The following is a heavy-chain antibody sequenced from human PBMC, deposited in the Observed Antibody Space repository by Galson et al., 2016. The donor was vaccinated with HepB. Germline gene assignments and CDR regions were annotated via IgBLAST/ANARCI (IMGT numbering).Heavy chain of an antibody. CDR3: ARRGILGGCSGGTCAFDS. CDR1: GDTFSSYA. CDR2: VTTLLRKT. Sequence: SVKVSCKAPGDTFSSYAITWVRQAPGQGLEWMGGVTTLLRKTFYADKFQGRVTISADDLTSTSYMDLGSLTSEDTATYFCARRGILGGCSGGTCAFDSWGQGTLVIVSS. V-gene: IGHV1-69*10. J-gene: IGHJ4*02. D-gene: IGHD2-15*01.